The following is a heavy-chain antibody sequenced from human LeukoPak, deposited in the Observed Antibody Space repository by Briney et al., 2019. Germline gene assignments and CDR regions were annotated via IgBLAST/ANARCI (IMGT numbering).Heavy chain of an antibody. Sequence: PSETLSLTCAVYGGSFSGYYWSWIRQPPGKGLEWIGEINHSGSTNYNPSLKSRVTISVDTSKNQFSLKLSSVTAADTAVYYCARENSSGWYKPAFDIWGQGTMVTVSS. J-gene: IGHJ3*02. V-gene: IGHV4-34*01. CDR3: ARENSSGWYKPAFDI. CDR1: GGSFSGYY. CDR2: INHSGST. D-gene: IGHD6-19*01.